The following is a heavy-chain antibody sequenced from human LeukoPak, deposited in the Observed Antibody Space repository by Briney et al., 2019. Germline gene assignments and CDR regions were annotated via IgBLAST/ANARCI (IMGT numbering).Heavy chain of an antibody. Sequence: GGSLRLSCAASGFTFSDYYMSWIRQAPGKGLEWVSYISSSGSTIYYADSVKGRFTISRDNAKNSLYLQMNSLRAEDTAVYYCARDLWFGELRWFDPWGQGTLVTVSS. CDR1: GFTFSDYY. V-gene: IGHV3-11*04. CDR2: ISSSGSTI. J-gene: IGHJ5*02. CDR3: ARDLWFGELRWFDP. D-gene: IGHD3-10*01.